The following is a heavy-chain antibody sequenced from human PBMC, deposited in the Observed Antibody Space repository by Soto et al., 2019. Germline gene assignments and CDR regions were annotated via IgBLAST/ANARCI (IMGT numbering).Heavy chain of an antibody. CDR3: ARGFSNYDYYYYYGMDV. D-gene: IGHD4-4*01. Sequence: PSETLSLTCTVSGGSISSGDYYWSWIRQPPGKGLEWIGYIYYSGSTYYNPSLKSRVTISVDTSKNQFSLKLSSVTAADTAVYYCARGFSNYDYYYYYGMDVWGQGTTVTVSS. CDR2: IYYSGST. J-gene: IGHJ6*02. V-gene: IGHV4-30-4*01. CDR1: GGSISSGDYY.